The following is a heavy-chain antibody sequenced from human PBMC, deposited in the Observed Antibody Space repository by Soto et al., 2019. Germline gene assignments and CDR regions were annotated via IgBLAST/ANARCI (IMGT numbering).Heavy chain of an antibody. V-gene: IGHV4-39*01. D-gene: IGHD1-20*01. J-gene: IGHJ4*02. Sequence: SETLSLTCTVSSGSISVTNVFWGWVRQPPGKGLEWIGNIDYSGTAYFSPSLATRVTFHVATSKNQFSLTLYSVTAADTDVYYCARITGRHLDYWGQGILVTVYS. CDR2: IDYSGTA. CDR3: ARITGRHLDY. CDR1: SGSISVTNVF.